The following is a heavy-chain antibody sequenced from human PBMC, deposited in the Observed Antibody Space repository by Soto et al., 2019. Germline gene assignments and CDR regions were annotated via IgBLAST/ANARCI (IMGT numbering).Heavy chain of an antibody. J-gene: IGHJ4*02. CDR3: ARYRREAVAGYTLDN. Sequence: SQTMSLTWTVSGGSIGSNYWTWIRQPPGKGLEWIGYVYNSGSTNYNPSLKSRVTIAEDTSKSQFSLKVNSMTAADTAVYYCARYRREAVAGYTLDNWGQGILVTVSS. V-gene: IGHV4-59*01. D-gene: IGHD6-13*01. CDR1: GGSIGSNY. CDR2: VYNSGST.